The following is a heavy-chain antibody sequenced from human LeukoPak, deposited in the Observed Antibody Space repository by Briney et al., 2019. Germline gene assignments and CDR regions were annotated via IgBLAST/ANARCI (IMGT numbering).Heavy chain of an antibody. D-gene: IGHD1-26*01. Sequence: ASVKVSCKASGYTFTSYDIKWVRQATGQGLEWMGWMNPNSGNTGYAQKFQGRVTMTRNTSISTAYMELSSLRSEDTAVYYCARDPFYSGSYLPDYWGQGTLVTVSS. CDR2: MNPNSGNT. V-gene: IGHV1-8*01. J-gene: IGHJ4*02. CDR3: ARDPFYSGSYLPDY. CDR1: GYTFTSYD.